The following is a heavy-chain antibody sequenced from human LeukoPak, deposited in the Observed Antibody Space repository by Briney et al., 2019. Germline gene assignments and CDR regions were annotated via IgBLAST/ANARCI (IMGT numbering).Heavy chain of an antibody. V-gene: IGHV3-7*01. CDR1: GFSFRSHW. CDR2: IKPDGSDK. CDR3: ATISAQTFDT. Sequence: GGSLRLSCVGSGFSFRSHWVNWVRQSPGKGLEWVANIKPDGSDKYYVDSARGRFTVSRDNAKDSAFLQMNSLRAEDTAIYYCATISAQTFDTWGQGALVSVSP. D-gene: IGHD5-24*01. J-gene: IGHJ3*02.